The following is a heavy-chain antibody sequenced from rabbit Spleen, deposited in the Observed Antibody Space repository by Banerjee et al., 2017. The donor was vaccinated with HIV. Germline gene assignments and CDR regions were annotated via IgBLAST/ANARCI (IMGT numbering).Heavy chain of an antibody. CDR3: ARDTSSSFSSYGMDL. Sequence: QSLEESGGDLVKPGASLTLTCIASGVSFSGDSFSGDSYMCWVRQAPGKGLEWIACIAGGSSGNTFYAGWAKGRFTISKTSSTTVTLQMTSLTAADTATYFCARDTSSSFSSYGMDLWGPGTLVTVS. CDR1: GVSFSGDSFSGDSY. J-gene: IGHJ6*01. V-gene: IGHV1S40*01. D-gene: IGHD1-1*01. CDR2: IAGGSSGNT.